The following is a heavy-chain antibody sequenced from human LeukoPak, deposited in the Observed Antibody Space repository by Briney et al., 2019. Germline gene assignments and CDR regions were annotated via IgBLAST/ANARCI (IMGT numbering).Heavy chain of an antibody. V-gene: IGHV3-21*01. CDR3: ARDFDNYYDSSGYYKLYNWFGP. D-gene: IGHD3-22*01. Sequence: GSLRLSCAASGFTFSSYSMNWVRQAPGKGLEWVSSISSSSSYIYYADSVKGRFTISRDNAKNSLYLQMNSLRAEDTAVYYCARDFDNYYDSSGYYKLYNWFGPWGQGTLVTVSS. CDR1: GFTFSSYS. J-gene: IGHJ5*02. CDR2: ISSSSSYI.